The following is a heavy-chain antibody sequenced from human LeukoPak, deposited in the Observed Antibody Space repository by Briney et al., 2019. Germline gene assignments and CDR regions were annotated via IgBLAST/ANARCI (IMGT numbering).Heavy chain of an antibody. J-gene: IGHJ5*02. CDR3: ARVSTSGYRDWLDP. CDR2: IYPKSGGT. Sequence: ASVKVSCKTSGYTFADYYIHWVRQAPGQGLEWMGWIYPKSGGTNSAQKFQGRVTMTRDTSISTAYMELSRLRFNDTAVYYCARVSTSGYRDWLDPWGQGTLVTVSS. D-gene: IGHD3-9*01. CDR1: GYTFADYY. V-gene: IGHV1-2*02.